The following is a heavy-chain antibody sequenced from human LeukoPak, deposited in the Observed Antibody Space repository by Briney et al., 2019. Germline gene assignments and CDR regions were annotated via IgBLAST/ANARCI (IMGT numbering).Heavy chain of an antibody. CDR3: ARFPSSSSWYDDY. Sequence: ASVKVSCKASGYTSTGYYMHWVRQAPGQGLEWMGWINPNSGGTNYAQKFQGRVTMTRDTSISTAYMELSRLRSDDTVVYYCARFPSSSSWYDDYWGQGTLVTVSS. D-gene: IGHD6-13*01. V-gene: IGHV1-2*02. J-gene: IGHJ4*02. CDR1: GYTSTGYY. CDR2: INPNSGGT.